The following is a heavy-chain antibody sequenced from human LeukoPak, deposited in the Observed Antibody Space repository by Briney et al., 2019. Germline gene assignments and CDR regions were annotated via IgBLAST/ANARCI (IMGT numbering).Heavy chain of an antibody. J-gene: IGHJ4*02. CDR2: INPSGGNT. V-gene: IGHV1-46*01. CDR3: AREVGIRGHFDF. CDR1: GYIFTSFY. D-gene: IGHD1-26*01. Sequence: GASVKVSCKASGYIFTSFYIHWVRQAPGQGLEWMGIINPSGGNTGNAQEFQGRVTMTRDTSTSTVYMELRGLSSEDTAVYYCAREVGIRGHFDFWGRGTPVTVSS.